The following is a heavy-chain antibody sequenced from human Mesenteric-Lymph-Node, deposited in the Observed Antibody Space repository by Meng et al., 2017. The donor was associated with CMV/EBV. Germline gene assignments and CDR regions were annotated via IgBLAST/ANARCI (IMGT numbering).Heavy chain of an antibody. D-gene: IGHD1-26*01. V-gene: IGHV3-11*04. CDR1: GFTFSGSY. J-gene: IGHJ4*02. CDR2: ISGSGDIK. Sequence: GGSLRLSCAASGFTFSGSYMSWIRQAPGKGLEWVSYISGSGDIKYHADSVKGRFTISRDNAKKSLYLQMNSLRAEDTAVYYCARDDGEVGATRDFDYWGQGTLVTVSS. CDR3: ARDDGEVGATRDFDY.